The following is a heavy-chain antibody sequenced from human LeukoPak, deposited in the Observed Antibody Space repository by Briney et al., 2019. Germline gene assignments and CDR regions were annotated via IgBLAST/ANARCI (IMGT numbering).Heavy chain of an antibody. Sequence: GGSLRLSCAASGFTSSSYAMSWVRQGPGKGLEWVSAISVSGNTYHADSVKGRFTISRDSSKNTLYLQMNSLRAGDAAVYYCAKAPVTTCSGAYCYPFDYWSQGTLVTVSS. J-gene: IGHJ4*02. CDR3: AKAPVTTCSGAYCYPFDY. V-gene: IGHV3-23*01. CDR1: GFTSSSYA. D-gene: IGHD2-15*01. CDR2: ISVSGNT.